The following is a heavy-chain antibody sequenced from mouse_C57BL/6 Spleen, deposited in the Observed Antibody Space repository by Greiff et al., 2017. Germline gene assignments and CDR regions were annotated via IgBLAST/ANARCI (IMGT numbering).Heavy chain of an antibody. CDR1: GYTFTSYW. J-gene: IGHJ3*01. CDR2: IYPGSGST. Sequence: VQLQQPGAELVKPGASVKMSCKASGYTFTSYWITWVKQRPGQGLEWIGDIYPGSGSTNYNEKFKSKATLTVDTSSSTAYMQLSSLTSKDSAVYFCARRGGIDTPFVYWGQGTLGTVSA. CDR3: ARRGGIDTPFVY. V-gene: IGHV1-55*01.